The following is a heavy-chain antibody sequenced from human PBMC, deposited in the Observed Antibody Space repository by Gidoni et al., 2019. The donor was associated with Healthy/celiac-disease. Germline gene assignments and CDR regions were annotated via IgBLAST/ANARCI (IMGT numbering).Heavy chain of an antibody. CDR3: ARWDYYDSSGYFLHFDY. V-gene: IGHV4-59*01. Sequence: SSYYWTWIRQPPGKGLEWIGYIYYSRCTDYNPSLKSRFTISVDTSRNQFSLKLGSVPAADAAVYYCARWDYYDSSGYFLHFDYWGQGTLVTVSS. J-gene: IGHJ4*02. CDR1: SSYY. D-gene: IGHD3-22*01. CDR2: IYYSRCT.